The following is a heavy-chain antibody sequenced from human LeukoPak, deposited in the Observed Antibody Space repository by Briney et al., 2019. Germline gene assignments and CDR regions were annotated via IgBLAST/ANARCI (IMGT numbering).Heavy chain of an antibody. Sequence: SETLSLTCTVSGGSISSSSYYWGWIRQPPGKGLEWIGSIYYSGSTYYNPSLKSRVTISVDTSKNQFSLKLSSVTAADTAVYYCARGFPPRRNYDSSGYYSYYFDHWGQGTLVTVSS. D-gene: IGHD3-22*01. CDR3: ARGFPPRRNYDSSGYYSYYFDH. CDR1: GGSISSSSYY. J-gene: IGHJ4*02. CDR2: IYYSGST. V-gene: IGHV4-39*07.